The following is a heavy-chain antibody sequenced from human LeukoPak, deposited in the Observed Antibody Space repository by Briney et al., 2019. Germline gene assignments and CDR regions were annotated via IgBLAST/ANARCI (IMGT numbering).Heavy chain of an antibody. V-gene: IGHV3-23*01. CDR2: ISGSGGST. Sequence: AGGSLRLSCAASGFTFSSYSMSWVRQAPGKGLEWVSAISGSGGSTYYADSVKGRFTISRDNSKNTLYLQMNSLRAEDTAVYYCAKTNGDYYDSSGYYTHFQHWGQGTLVTVSS. CDR1: GFTFSSYS. D-gene: IGHD3-22*01. J-gene: IGHJ1*01. CDR3: AKTNGDYYDSSGYYTHFQH.